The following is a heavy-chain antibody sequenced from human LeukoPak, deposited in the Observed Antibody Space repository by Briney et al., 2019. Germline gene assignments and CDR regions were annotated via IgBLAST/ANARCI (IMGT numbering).Heavy chain of an antibody. V-gene: IGHV3-53*01. D-gene: IGHD6-13*01. Sequence: QPGGSLRLSCAASGFTVSSSFMSWARQAPGTGLQWVSVIYRDGTTYYADSVRGRFTISRDNSKNTLYLQMNSLTVEDTAVYYCARDDRTVVPGTFDNWGQGTLVTVSS. CDR2: IYRDGTT. CDR1: GFTVSSSF. J-gene: IGHJ4*02. CDR3: ARDDRTVVPGTFDN.